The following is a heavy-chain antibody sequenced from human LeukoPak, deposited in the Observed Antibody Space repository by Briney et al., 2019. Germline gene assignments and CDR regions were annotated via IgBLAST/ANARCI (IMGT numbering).Heavy chain of an antibody. V-gene: IGHV3-30*19. CDR3: ARVGESYDLLSGYQNSYFDL. CDR1: GFTFSSYG. J-gene: IGHJ2*01. D-gene: IGHD3-3*01. Sequence: HPGGSLRLSCAASGFTFSSYGMHWVRQAPGKGLEWVTFIEHDGSYKYYADSVKGRFTISRDDSENTLYLQMNSLRAEDTAVYYCARVGESYDLLSGYQNSYFDLWGRGTPVTVSS. CDR2: IEHDGSYK.